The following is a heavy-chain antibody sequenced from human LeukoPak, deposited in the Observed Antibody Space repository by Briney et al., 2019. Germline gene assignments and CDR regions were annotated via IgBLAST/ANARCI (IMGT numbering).Heavy chain of an antibody. CDR3: ARRTAILWYFDL. J-gene: IGHJ2*01. Sequence: QSSETLSLTCTVSGGSISSSSYYWGWIRQPPGKGLEWIGSIYYSGSTYYNPSLKSRVTISVDTSKNQFSLKLSSVTAADTAVYYCARRTAILWYFDLWGRGTLVTVSS. CDR2: IYYSGST. V-gene: IGHV4-39*01. D-gene: IGHD2-2*02. CDR1: GGSISSSSYY.